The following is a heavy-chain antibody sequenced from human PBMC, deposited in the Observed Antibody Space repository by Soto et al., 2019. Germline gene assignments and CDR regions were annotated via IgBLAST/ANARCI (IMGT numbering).Heavy chain of an antibody. J-gene: IGHJ4*02. V-gene: IGHV4-59*01. CDR1: GGSISIFY. D-gene: IGHD3-10*01. CDR3: ARRWSGTDY. Sequence: QVQLQESGPGLVKPSETLSLTCTVSGGSISIFYWNWIRQPPGKGLEWIGYVHYSGTTNYNPSLKSRASISLDTSKNQFSLRLTSVTAADTAVYYCARRWSGTDYWGQGTLVTVSS. CDR2: VHYSGTT.